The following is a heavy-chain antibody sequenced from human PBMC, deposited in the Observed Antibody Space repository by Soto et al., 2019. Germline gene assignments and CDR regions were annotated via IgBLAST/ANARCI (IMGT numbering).Heavy chain of an antibody. J-gene: IGHJ6*03. CDR2: VIPLLDES. CDR1: GITCNNYT. D-gene: IGHD1-1*01. Sequence: QVQLVQSGAEVKKPGSSVKISCTASGITCNNYTFSWVRRAPGQGLEWMGRVIPLLDESNYAEKFQDRVTITADRSTSTAYMELSGLKSEDSAIYYCASGKSQMTQDRMGFYYYMDVWGKGTTITVSS. V-gene: IGHV1-69*02. CDR3: ASGKSQMTQDRMGFYYYMDV.